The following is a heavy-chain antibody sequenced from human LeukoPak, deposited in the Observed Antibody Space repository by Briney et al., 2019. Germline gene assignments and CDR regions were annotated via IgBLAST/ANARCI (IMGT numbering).Heavy chain of an antibody. CDR2: IKQDGSEK. V-gene: IGHV3-7*03. D-gene: IGHD3-22*01. Sequence: GGSLRLSCAASGFTFSSYWMSWVRQAPGKGLEWVANIKQDGSEKYYVDSVKGRFTISRDNAKNSLYLQMNSLRAEGTAVYYCARDWGGYYYDSSGPLEGYFDYWGQGTLVTVSS. CDR1: GFTFSSYW. J-gene: IGHJ4*02. CDR3: ARDWGGYYYDSSGPLEGYFDY.